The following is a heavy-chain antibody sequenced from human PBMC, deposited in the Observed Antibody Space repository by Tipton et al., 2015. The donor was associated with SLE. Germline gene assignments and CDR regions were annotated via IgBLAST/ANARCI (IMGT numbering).Heavy chain of an antibody. Sequence: TLSLTCTVSGGSITSGSYYWTWIRQPAGKGLEWIGNIDYTANPNYSPSLKSRVTISIDTSTNHFSLKLRSVTAADTAVYYCARSWNDAPPDLGYWGQGTLVTVSS. CDR3: ARSWNDAPPDLGY. CDR2: IDYTANP. V-gene: IGHV4-61*10. D-gene: IGHD1-1*01. J-gene: IGHJ4*02. CDR1: GGSITSGSYY.